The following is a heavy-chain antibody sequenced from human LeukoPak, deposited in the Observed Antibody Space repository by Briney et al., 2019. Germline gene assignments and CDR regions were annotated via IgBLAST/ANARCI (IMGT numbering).Heavy chain of an antibody. J-gene: IGHJ4*02. CDR1: GYSFTSYW. Sequence: GESLKISCKGSGYSFTSYWIGWVRQMPGKGLEWMGIIYPGDSDTRYSPSFQGQVTISADKSICTAYLQWSSLKASDTAMYYCARLVGYCSSTSCPTPFDYWGQGTLVTVSS. D-gene: IGHD2-2*01. V-gene: IGHV5-51*01. CDR3: ARLVGYCSSTSCPTPFDY. CDR2: IYPGDSDT.